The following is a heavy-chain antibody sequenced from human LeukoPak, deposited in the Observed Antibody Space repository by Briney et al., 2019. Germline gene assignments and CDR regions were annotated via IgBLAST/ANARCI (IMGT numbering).Heavy chain of an antibody. CDR2: IYHSGST. V-gene: IGHV4-30-2*01. D-gene: IGHD6-13*01. J-gene: IGHJ4*02. Sequence: PSQTLSLTCAVSGDSISSGGYSWSWIRQPPGKGLEWIGYIYHSGSTYYNPSLKSRVTISVDRSKNQFSLKLSSVTAADTAVYYCASFPIAAAGPFFDYWGQGTLVTVSS. CDR3: ASFPIAAAGPFFDY. CDR1: GDSISSGGYS.